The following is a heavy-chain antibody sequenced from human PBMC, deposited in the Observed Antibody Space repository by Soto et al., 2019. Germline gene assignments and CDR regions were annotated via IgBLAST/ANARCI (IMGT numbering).Heavy chain of an antibody. CDR2: ISGSGFKK. V-gene: IGHV3-23*01. D-gene: IGHD1-26*01. CDR3: AKNQGVELVPLATVDWFDP. J-gene: IGHJ5*02. Sequence: GGSLRLSCAASGFIFENFGMSWVRQAPGKGLEWISSISGSGFKKYYADSVKGRFTTSRDNSKSTVYLELNNLSAEDTAVYHCAKNQGVELVPLATVDWFDPWGQGSVVTVSS. CDR1: GFIFENFG.